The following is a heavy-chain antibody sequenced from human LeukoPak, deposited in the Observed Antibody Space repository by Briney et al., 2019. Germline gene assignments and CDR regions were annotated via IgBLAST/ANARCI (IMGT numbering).Heavy chain of an antibody. CDR3: ARRQRRIAATAPGWFDP. V-gene: IGHV4-30-2*01. CDR2: IYHGGIT. D-gene: IGHD2-15*01. CDR1: GGSISSGGYS. J-gene: IGHJ5*02. Sequence: SETLSLTCAVSGGSISSGGYSWSWIRRPPGKGLEWIGYIYHGGITYYNPSLNSRVTISVDRSKNQFSLRLSSVTAADTAVYYCARRQRRIAATAPGWFDPWGQGTLVTVSS.